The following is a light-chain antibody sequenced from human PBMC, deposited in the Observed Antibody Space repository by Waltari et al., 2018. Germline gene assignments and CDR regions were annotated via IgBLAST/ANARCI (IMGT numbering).Light chain of an antibody. CDR1: QSVSSSY. CDR2: GAS. Sequence: EIVLTQSPGTLSLSPGERATLSCRASQSVSSSYSAWYQQKPGQAPRLLIYGASSRATDIPDRFSGSGSGTDFTLTISRLEPEDFAVYYCQQYGSSRTFGQGTKVEIK. CDR3: QQYGSSRT. V-gene: IGKV3-20*01. J-gene: IGKJ1*01.